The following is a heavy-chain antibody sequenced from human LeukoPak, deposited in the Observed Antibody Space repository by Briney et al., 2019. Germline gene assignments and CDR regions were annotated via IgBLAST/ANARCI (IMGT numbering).Heavy chain of an antibody. J-gene: IGHJ5*02. Sequence: SETLSLTCAVYGGSFSGYYWSWLRQPPGKGLKWIGEINHSGSTNYNPSLKSRVTISVDTSKNQFSLKLSSVTAADTAVYYCARGDIVVVPAAMGAFCWFDPWGQGTLVTVSS. CDR2: INHSGST. CDR1: GGSFSGYY. CDR3: ARGDIVVVPAAMGAFCWFDP. D-gene: IGHD2-2*01. V-gene: IGHV4-34*01.